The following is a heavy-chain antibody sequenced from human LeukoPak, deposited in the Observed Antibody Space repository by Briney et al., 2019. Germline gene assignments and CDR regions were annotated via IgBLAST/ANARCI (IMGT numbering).Heavy chain of an antibody. Sequence: QPGGSLRLSCAASGFTFSSYAMSWVRQAPGKGLEWVSAISGSGGSTYYADSVKGRFTISRDNSKNTLYLQMNSLRAEDTAVYYCAKGRPLAPRYSSGGSSYLRHYYFDYWGQGTLVTVSS. D-gene: IGHD2-15*01. V-gene: IGHV3-23*01. CDR1: GFTFSSYA. CDR2: ISGSGGST. J-gene: IGHJ4*02. CDR3: AKGRPLAPRYSSGGSSYLRHYYFDY.